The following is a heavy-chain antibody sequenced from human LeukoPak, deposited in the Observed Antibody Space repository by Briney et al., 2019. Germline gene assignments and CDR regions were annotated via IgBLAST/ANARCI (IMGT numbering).Heavy chain of an antibody. CDR3: ARPSNSMVRGVTGYFDL. J-gene: IGHJ2*01. CDR2: MYCDDDK. CDR1: GFSVNTNGVG. D-gene: IGHD3-10*01. Sequence: SGPTLVNPTQTLTLTCTFSGFSVNTNGVGVGWIRQPPGKPLEWLALMYCDDDKRYSPSLKSRLTITKDIAKNQVVLIMTNMDAGDTATYYCARPSNSMVRGVTGYFDLWGRGTLVTVSS. V-gene: IGHV2-5*02.